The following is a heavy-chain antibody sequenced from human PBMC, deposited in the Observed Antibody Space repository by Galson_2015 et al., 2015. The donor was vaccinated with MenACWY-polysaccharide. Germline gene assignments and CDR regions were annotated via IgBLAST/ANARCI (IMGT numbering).Heavy chain of an antibody. J-gene: IGHJ4*02. D-gene: IGHD3-10*01. CDR1: GFSLSTGGLG. V-gene: IGHV2-5*02. Sequence: PALVKPTQPLTLTCTFSGFSLSTGGLGVGWIRQPPGKALEWLALIYWDDDKRYSPPLKSRLTITKDTSKNQGVLTMTNMDPVDTATYYCAHSPWVRGVTFSYFDYWGQGTLVTVSS. CDR3: AHSPWVRGVTFSYFDY. CDR2: IYWDDDK.